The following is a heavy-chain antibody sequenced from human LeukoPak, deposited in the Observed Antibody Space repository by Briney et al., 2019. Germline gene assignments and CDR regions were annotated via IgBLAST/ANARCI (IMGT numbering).Heavy chain of an antibody. V-gene: IGHV3-48*04. J-gene: IGHJ4*02. Sequence: GGSLRLSCAASGFTFSSYSMNWVRQAPGKGLEWVSYISSSGSIIYYADSVKGRFTISRDNAKNSLYLQMNSLRAEDTAVYYCARGGISFDYWGQGTLVTVSS. D-gene: IGHD1-26*01. CDR3: ARGGISFDY. CDR1: GFTFSSYS. CDR2: ISSSGSII.